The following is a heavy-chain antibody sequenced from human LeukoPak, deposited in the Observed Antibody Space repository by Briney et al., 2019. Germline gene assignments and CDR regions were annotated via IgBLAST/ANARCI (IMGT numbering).Heavy chain of an antibody. J-gene: IGHJ4*02. Sequence: GGSLRLSCAASGFTFSSYSMNWVRQAPGKGLEWVAVISYDGSNKYYADSVKGRFTISRDNSKNTLYLQMNSLRAEDTAVYYCAKVPLTGYYKGYFDYWGQGTLVTVSS. CDR1: GFTFSSYS. CDR3: AKVPLTGYYKGYFDY. V-gene: IGHV3-30*18. D-gene: IGHD3-9*01. CDR2: ISYDGSNK.